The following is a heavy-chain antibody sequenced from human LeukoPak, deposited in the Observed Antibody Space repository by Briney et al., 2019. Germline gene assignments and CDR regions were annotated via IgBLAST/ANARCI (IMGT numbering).Heavy chain of an antibody. J-gene: IGHJ4*02. D-gene: IGHD2-15*01. V-gene: IGHV3-7*04. Sequence: GGSLRLSCAASGSTFRTYWMSWVRQVLGKGLEWVANINQDGSEKNYVDSVKGRFTISRDNIKNSLYLQMNSLRAEDTAVYYCATDLYYWGQGTLVTVSS. CDR1: GSTFRTYW. CDR3: ATDLYY. CDR2: INQDGSEK.